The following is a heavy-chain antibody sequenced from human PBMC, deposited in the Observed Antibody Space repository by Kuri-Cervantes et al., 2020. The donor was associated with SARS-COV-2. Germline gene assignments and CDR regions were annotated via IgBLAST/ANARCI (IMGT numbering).Heavy chain of an antibody. V-gene: IGHV3-23*01. Sequence: GESLKISCAASGFTFSSYAMSWVRQAPGKGLEWVSAISGSGGSTYYADSVKGRFTISRDNSKNTLYLQMNSLRAEDTAVYYCARDGGSVTIFGVVINYYYGMDVWGQGTTVTVSS. D-gene: IGHD3-3*01. CDR1: GFTFSSYA. J-gene: IGHJ6*02. CDR3: ARDGGSVTIFGVVINYYYGMDV. CDR2: ISGSGGST.